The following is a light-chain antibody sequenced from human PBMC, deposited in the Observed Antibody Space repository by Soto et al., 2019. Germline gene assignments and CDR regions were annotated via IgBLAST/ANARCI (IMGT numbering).Light chain of an antibody. J-gene: IGLJ2*01. CDR2: EVS. V-gene: IGLV2-8*01. CDR3: SSYAGSNNVV. Sequence: QSALTQPPSASGSPGQSVTISCTGTSSDVGGHNYVSWYQQHPGKAPKLMISEVSKRPSGVPDRFSGSKSGNTASLTVSGLQAEDEADYYCSSYAGSNNVVFGGGTKVTVL. CDR1: SSDVGGHNY.